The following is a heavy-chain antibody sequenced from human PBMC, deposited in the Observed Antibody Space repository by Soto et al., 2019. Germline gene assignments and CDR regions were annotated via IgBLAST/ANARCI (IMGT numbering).Heavy chain of an antibody. D-gene: IGHD3-22*01. J-gene: IGHJ4*02. CDR1: GGSISSGGYY. V-gene: IGHV4-31*03. CDR3: ARAPFYYESRVYYSVQPFAY. CDR2: IYYSGST. Sequence: PSETLSLTCTVSGGSISSGGYYWSWIRQHPGKGLEWIGYIYYSGSTYYNPSLKSRVTISIDTSRNQFSLKLSSVTAADTAVYYCARAPFYYESRVYYSVQPFAYWGQGTLVTVSS.